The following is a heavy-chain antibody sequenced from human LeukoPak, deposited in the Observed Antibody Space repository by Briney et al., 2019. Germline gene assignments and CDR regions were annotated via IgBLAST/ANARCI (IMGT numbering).Heavy chain of an antibody. Sequence: SETLSLTCTVSGGSIRSSYYYWGWIRQPPGKGLEWIGSIYNSGSTYYNPSLKSRVTISVDTSKNQFSLKLSSVTAADTAVYYCATQRLRTPGLVDYWGQGTLVTVSS. V-gene: IGHV4-39*07. CDR1: GGSIRSSYYY. CDR3: ATQRLRTPGLVDY. CDR2: IYNSGST. J-gene: IGHJ4*02. D-gene: IGHD6-25*01.